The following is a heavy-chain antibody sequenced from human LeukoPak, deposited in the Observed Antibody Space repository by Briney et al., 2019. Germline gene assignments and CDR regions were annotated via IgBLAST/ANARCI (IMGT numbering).Heavy chain of an antibody. V-gene: IGHV3-48*03. CDR1: GFTFSSYE. CDR2: ISSSGSTI. J-gene: IGHJ4*02. Sequence: PGGSLRLSCAASGFTFSSYEMNWVRQAPGKGLKWVSYISSSGSTIYYADSVKGRFTISRDNAKNSLYLQMNSLRAEDTAVYYCARENTIFGVVTGYYFDYWGQGTLVTVSS. CDR3: ARENTIFGVVTGYYFDY. D-gene: IGHD3-3*01.